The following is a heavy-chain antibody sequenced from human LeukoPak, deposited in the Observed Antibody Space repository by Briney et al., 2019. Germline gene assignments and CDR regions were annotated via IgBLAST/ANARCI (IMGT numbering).Heavy chain of an antibody. CDR3: AREDGDYVGNWFDP. V-gene: IGHV3-21*04. CDR1: GFTFSSYS. D-gene: IGHD4-17*01. Sequence: GGSLRLSCAASGFTFSSYSMNWVRQAPGKGLEWVSSISSSSSYIYYADSVKGRFTISRDNAKNSLYLQMNSLRAEDTAVYYCAREDGDYVGNWFDPWGQGTLVTVSS. CDR2: ISSSSSYI. J-gene: IGHJ5*02.